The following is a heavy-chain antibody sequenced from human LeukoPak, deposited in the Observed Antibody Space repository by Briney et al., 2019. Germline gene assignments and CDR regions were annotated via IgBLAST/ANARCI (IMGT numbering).Heavy chain of an antibody. J-gene: IGHJ3*02. Sequence: ASVKVSCKASGYIFTGYYLHWVRQAPGQGPEWMGWINPNRGGTNYAQKFQGWVILTSDTSISTAYLELSRLRSDDTAVYYCATSGTSESAFDIWGQGTLVTVSS. V-gene: IGHV1-2*04. CDR3: ATSGTSESAFDI. CDR1: GYIFTGYY. D-gene: IGHD1-7*01. CDR2: INPNRGGT.